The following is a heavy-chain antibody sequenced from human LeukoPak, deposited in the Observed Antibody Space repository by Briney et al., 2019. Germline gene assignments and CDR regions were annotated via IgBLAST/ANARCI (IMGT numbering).Heavy chain of an antibody. CDR1: GFTFSSYS. CDR2: IGSSGSSI. CDR3: ARKRPAAMKYYFDY. D-gene: IGHD2-2*01. V-gene: IGHV3-48*02. Sequence: PGGSLRLSCAASGFTFSSYSMNWVRQAPGKGLEWVSYIGSSGSSINYADSVKGRFTISRDNAKNSPYLQMNSLRDEDTAVYYCARKRPAAMKYYFDYWGQGTLVTVSS. J-gene: IGHJ4*02.